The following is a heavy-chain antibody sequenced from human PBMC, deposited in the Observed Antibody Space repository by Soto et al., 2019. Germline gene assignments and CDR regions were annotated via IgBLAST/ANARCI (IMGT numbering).Heavy chain of an antibody. D-gene: IGHD3-22*01. CDR3: AILGGIFSSTMIVVAGESDY. Sequence: WASVKVSCKAAGYTFTYYYIHWVRQAPGQGLEWMGVINPSSGSTSYAQKFQGRVTMTRDTSTSTVYMELSSLRSEDTAVYYCAILGGIFSSTMIVVAGESDYWGQGTPVTVSS. J-gene: IGHJ4*02. CDR1: GYTFTYYY. V-gene: IGHV1-46*01. CDR2: INPSSGST.